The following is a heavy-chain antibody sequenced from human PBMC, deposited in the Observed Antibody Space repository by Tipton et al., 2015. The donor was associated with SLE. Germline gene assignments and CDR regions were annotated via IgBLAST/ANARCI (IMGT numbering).Heavy chain of an antibody. V-gene: IGHV3-30*04. Sequence: SLRLSCAASGFTFSSYAMHWVRQAPGKGLEWMAVISYDGSNKYYADSVKGRFTISRDNSKNTLYLQMNSLRAEDTAVYYCATEILGWLLHYWGQGTLVTVSS. D-gene: IGHD3-3*01. CDR2: ISYDGSNK. CDR1: GFTFSSYA. J-gene: IGHJ4*02. CDR3: ATEILGWLLHY.